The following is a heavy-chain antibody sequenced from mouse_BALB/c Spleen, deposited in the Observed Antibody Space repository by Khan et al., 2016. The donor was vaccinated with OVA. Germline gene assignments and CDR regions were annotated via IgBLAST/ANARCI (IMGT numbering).Heavy chain of an antibody. D-gene: IGHD2-3*01. V-gene: IGHV14-1*02. CDR2: IDPENGNT. CDR3: TSYDGYYSPMDY. J-gene: IGHJ4*01. CDR1: GFNIKDYY. Sequence: VRLQQSGAELVRPGALVKLSCKASGFNIKDYYIHWVKQRPEQGLEWIGWIDPENGNTIYDPKFQGKASITVDTSSNTAYLQLSSPTSEDTAVYYCTSYDGYYSPMDYWGQGTSVTVSS.